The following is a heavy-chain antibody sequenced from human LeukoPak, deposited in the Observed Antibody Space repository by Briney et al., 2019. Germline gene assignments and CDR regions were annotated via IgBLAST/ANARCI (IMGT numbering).Heavy chain of an antibody. Sequence: PGGSLRLSCAVSGFTFSSYWMGWVRQAPGKGLAWVANINQDESSKYYEDSVKGRFTISRDNSKNTLYLQMNSLRAEDTAVYYCAKSPGGRHHNWGQGTLVTVSS. CDR2: INQDESSK. V-gene: IGHV3-7*03. CDR3: AKSPGGRHHN. J-gene: IGHJ4*02. CDR1: GFTFSSYW. D-gene: IGHD3-16*01.